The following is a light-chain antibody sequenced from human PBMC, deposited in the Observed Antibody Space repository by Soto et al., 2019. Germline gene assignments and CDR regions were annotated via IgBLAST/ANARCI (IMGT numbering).Light chain of an antibody. CDR2: DVS. CDR3: SSQAVSSTLV. Sequence: QSVLTQPASVSGSPGQSITIXCTGTSSDIGGYNYVSWYQQHPGKAPKLMIYDVSNRPSGVSNRFSGSKSGNTASLTISGLQAEDEADYYCSSQAVSSTLVFGGGTKLTVL. V-gene: IGLV2-14*01. J-gene: IGLJ2*01. CDR1: SSDIGGYNY.